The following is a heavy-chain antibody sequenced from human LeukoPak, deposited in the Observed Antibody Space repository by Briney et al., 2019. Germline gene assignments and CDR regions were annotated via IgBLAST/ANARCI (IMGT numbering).Heavy chain of an antibody. Sequence: PGGSLRLSCAAFGFTFSNYWMHWARQAPGKGLVWVSRINSDGSSRSYADSVKGRFTISRDNAENTLYPQMNSLRAEDTAVYYCARGGSAAAAVFDIWGQGTMVTVSS. CDR2: INSDGSSR. CDR1: GFTFSNYW. D-gene: IGHD6-13*01. CDR3: ARGGSAAAAVFDI. J-gene: IGHJ3*02. V-gene: IGHV3-74*01.